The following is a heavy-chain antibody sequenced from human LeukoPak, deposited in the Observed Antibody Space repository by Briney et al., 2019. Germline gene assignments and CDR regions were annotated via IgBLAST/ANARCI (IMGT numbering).Heavy chain of an antibody. J-gene: IGHJ4*02. CDR3: ARHPPARTYHHGSGSPI. V-gene: IGHV1-2*02. D-gene: IGHD3-10*01. CDR2: INPNSGGT. CDR1: GYTFTGYY. Sequence: ASVKVSCTASGYTFTGYYMHWVRQAPGQGLEWMGWINPNSGGTNYAQKFQGRVTMTRDTSISTAYMELSRLRSDDTAVYYCARHPPARTYHHGSGSPIWGQGTLVTVSS.